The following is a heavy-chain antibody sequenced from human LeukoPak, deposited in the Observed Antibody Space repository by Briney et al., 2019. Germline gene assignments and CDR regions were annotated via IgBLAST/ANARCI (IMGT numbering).Heavy chain of an antibody. Sequence: EASVKVSCTASGCTFSSYAISWVRQAPGQPLEWMGRIIPILGIAKYAQKSQGRVTITADKSTSTAYMELSSLRSEDTAVYYCVTNSNKQPPAVGHFDYWGQGTLVTVSS. V-gene: IGHV1-69*04. CDR1: GCTFSSYA. J-gene: IGHJ4*02. CDR3: VTNSNKQPPAVGHFDY. D-gene: IGHD6-13*01. CDR2: IIPILGIA.